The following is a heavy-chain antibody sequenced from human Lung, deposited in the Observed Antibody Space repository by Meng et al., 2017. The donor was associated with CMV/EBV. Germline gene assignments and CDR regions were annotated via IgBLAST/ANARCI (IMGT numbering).Heavy chain of an antibody. CDR1: GFTFSDYS. D-gene: IGHD3-22*01. V-gene: IGHV3-48*04. Sequence: GESXKISCAASGFTFSDYSLNWVRQAPGKGLEWISYISFSGTTMYYADSVKGRFTISRDYAKNSLYLQMDSLRAEDTAVYYCAGNWGYNEGTSYYWGLFDYWGQGTLVTVSS. CDR3: AGNWGYNEGTSYYWGLFDY. J-gene: IGHJ4*02. CDR2: ISFSGTTM.